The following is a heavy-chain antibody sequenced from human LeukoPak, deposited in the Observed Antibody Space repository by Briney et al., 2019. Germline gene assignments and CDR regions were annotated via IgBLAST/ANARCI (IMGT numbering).Heavy chain of an antibody. D-gene: IGHD1-26*01. CDR1: GGSFSGYY. Sequence: PSETLSLTCAVYGGSFSGYYWSWIRQPPGKGLEWIGEINHSGSTNYNPSLKSRVTISVDTSKNQFSLKLSSVTAADTAVYYCALGAGGSFDYWGQGTLVTVSS. CDR2: INHSGST. CDR3: ALGAGGSFDY. V-gene: IGHV4-34*01. J-gene: IGHJ4*02.